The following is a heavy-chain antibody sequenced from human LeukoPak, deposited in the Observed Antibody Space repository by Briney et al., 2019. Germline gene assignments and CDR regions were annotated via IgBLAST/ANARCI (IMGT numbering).Heavy chain of an antibody. D-gene: IGHD6-13*01. J-gene: IGHJ4*02. V-gene: IGHV1-2*06. Sequence: ASVKVSCKASGYTFTGYHIHWVRQAPGQGLEWMGRINPYSGDTNFAQKFQGRVTTTRDTSITTAYMDLSSLTPDDTAVYFCARDQGSLTRSWYTGYWGQGTQVTVSS. CDR2: INPYSGDT. CDR3: ARDQGSLTRSWYTGY. CDR1: GYTFTGYH.